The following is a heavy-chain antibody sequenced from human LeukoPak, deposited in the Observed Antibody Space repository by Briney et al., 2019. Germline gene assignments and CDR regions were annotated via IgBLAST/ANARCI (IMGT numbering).Heavy chain of an antibody. D-gene: IGHD6-13*01. J-gene: IGHJ4*02. V-gene: IGHV1-2*06. Sequence: ASVKVSCKASGYTFTGYHIHWVRQAPGQGLEWMGRINPYSGDTNFAQKFQGRVTTTRDTSITTAYMDLSSLTPDDTAVYFCARDQGSLTRSWYTGYWGQGTQVTVSS. CDR2: INPYSGDT. CDR3: ARDQGSLTRSWYTGY. CDR1: GYTFTGYH.